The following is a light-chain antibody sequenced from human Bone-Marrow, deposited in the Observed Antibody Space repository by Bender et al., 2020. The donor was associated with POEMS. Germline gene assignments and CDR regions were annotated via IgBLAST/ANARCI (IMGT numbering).Light chain of an antibody. CDR1: SSDIPSYDL. Sequence: QSALTQPASVSGSPGQSVTISCTGTSSDIPSYDLVSWFQHYPGKAPKLIIFDVTYRPSGVSNRFSGSKSGNTASLTVSGLRPEDEADYYCSSYTTSGTVVFGGGTKLTVL. J-gene: IGLJ2*01. CDR2: DVT. CDR3: SSYTTSGTVV. V-gene: IGLV2-14*03.